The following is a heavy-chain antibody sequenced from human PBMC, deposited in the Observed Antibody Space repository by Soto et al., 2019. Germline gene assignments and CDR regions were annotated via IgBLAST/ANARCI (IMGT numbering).Heavy chain of an antibody. CDR2: ISYDGSNK. Sequence: QVQLVESGGGVVQPGRSLRLSCAASGFTFSSYAMHWVRQAPGKGLEWVAVISYDGSNKYYADSVKGRFTISRDNSKNTLYLQMNSLRAEDTAVYYCARDGSNWENWFDPWGQGTLVTVSS. CDR1: GFTFSSYA. D-gene: IGHD7-27*01. V-gene: IGHV3-30-3*01. CDR3: ARDGSNWENWFDP. J-gene: IGHJ5*02.